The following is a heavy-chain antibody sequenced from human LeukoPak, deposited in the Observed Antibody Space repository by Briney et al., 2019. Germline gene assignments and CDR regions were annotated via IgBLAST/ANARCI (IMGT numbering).Heavy chain of an antibody. J-gene: IGHJ6*02. CDR3: AKDWGIAL. CDR2: ITTSSYI. V-gene: IGHV3-21*04. CDR1: GFTFSSYS. Sequence: GGSLRLSCAASGFTFSSYSMNWVRQAPGNGLEWVSSITTSSYIYYADSVKGRFTISRDNAKNSLYLQMNSLRVEDTAVYYCAKDWGIALWGQGTTVTVSS. D-gene: IGHD3-16*01.